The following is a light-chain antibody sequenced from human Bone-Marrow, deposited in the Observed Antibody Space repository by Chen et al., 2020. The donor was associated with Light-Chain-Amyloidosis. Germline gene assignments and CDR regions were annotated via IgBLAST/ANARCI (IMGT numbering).Light chain of an antibody. CDR2: KDS. CDR3: QSADSSGSYLVI. CDR1: ALPKEN. Sequence: SYELTQPPSVAVSPGQTARITCSGDALPKENASWYQQKPGHAPVLVIYKDSERPLGIHERFSGSSSGTTVTLTISGVQAEDEADYYCQSADSSGSYLVIFGGGTKLTVL. V-gene: IGLV3-25*03. J-gene: IGLJ2*01.